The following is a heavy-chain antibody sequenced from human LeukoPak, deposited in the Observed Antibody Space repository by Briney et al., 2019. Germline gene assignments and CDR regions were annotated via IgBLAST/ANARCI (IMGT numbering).Heavy chain of an antibody. V-gene: IGHV4-39*07. Sequence: SETLSLTCTVSDASISSSSDYWGWIRQPPGKGLEWIGSIFYSGNTYYNPSLKSRVTISVDTSKNQFSLKLSSVTAADTAVYYCARATTVTAYYFDQWGQGTLVTVSS. CDR2: IFYSGNT. D-gene: IGHD4-17*01. CDR3: ARATTVTAYYFDQ. J-gene: IGHJ4*02. CDR1: DASISSSSDY.